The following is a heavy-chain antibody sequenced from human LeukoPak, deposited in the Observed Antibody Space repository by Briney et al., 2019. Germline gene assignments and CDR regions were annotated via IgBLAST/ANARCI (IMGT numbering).Heavy chain of an antibody. V-gene: IGHV3-30*03. CDR2: ISYDGIKK. CDR3: ARDPYSGYDPKAPDY. Sequence: PGGSLRLSCAASGFTFSSYGMHWVRQAPGKGLEWVAVISYDGIKKYFADSVKGRFTISRDNSKNTLYLQMNSLGVEDTAVYYCARDPYSGYDPKAPDYWGQGILVTVSS. J-gene: IGHJ4*02. D-gene: IGHD5-12*01. CDR1: GFTFSSYG.